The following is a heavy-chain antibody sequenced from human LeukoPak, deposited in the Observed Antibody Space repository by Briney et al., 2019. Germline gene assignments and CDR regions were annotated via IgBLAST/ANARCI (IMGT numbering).Heavy chain of an antibody. Sequence: SETLSLTCTVSGGSISSGGYYWSWIRQPPGKGLEWIGYIYYSGSTNYNPSLKSRVTISVDTSKNQFSLKLSSVTAADTAVYYCAREVMVRGVPRRYFDYWGQGTLVTVSS. V-gene: IGHV4-61*08. D-gene: IGHD3-10*01. CDR3: AREVMVRGVPRRYFDY. CDR2: IYYSGST. CDR1: GGSISSGGYY. J-gene: IGHJ4*02.